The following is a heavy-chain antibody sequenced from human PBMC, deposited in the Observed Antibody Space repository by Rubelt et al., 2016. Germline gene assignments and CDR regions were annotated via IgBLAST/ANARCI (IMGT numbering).Heavy chain of an antibody. Sequence: QVQLQQWGAGLLKPSETLSLTCDVYSGSFSGDYWSWIRQPPGKGLEWNGSFYYSVSTYYNPSLKSRVTISVDTSKNQFSLKLSSVTASDTAVYYCACIAAAGDYFDYWGQGTLVTVSS. CDR1: SGSFSGDY. V-gene: IGHV4-34*01. CDR2: FYYSVST. J-gene: IGHJ4*02. D-gene: IGHD6-13*01. CDR3: ACIAAAGDYFDY.